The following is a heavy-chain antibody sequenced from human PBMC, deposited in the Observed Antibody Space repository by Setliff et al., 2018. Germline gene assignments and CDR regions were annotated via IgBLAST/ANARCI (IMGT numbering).Heavy chain of an antibody. CDR3: ARDRYYNSWSGTSITAPHDAFDI. V-gene: IGHV1-46*03. CDR2: INPSGGLT. Sequence: ASVKVSCKASGYTLSKYYMHWVRQAPGQGLEWMGIINPSGGLTKYAQKFQGRVTMTSDTSTNTVYLEVSSLRSEDTAVYFCARDRYYNSWSGTSITAPHDAFDIWGQGTTVTVSS. CDR1: GYTLSKYY. J-gene: IGHJ3*02. D-gene: IGHD3-3*01.